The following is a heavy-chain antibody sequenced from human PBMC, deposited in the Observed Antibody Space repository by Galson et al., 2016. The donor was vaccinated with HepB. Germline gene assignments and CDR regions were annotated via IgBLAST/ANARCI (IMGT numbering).Heavy chain of an antibody. D-gene: IGHD4-17*01. CDR1: GFSFSTHA. V-gene: IGHV3-21*04. J-gene: IGHJ5*02. Sequence: SLRLSCAASGFSFSTHAMNWVRQAPGKGLDWVAFIRRGRSHMYSADSVKGSFTISRHNAKNSLYLQTNSLRDDDTAMYYCVRVQDGADVWVDPWGQGTLVTVSS. CDR3: VRVQDGADVWVDP. CDR2: IRRGRSHM.